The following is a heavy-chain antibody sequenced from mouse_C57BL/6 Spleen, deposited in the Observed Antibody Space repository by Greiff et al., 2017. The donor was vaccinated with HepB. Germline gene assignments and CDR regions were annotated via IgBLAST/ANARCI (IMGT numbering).Heavy chain of an antibody. Sequence: EVQLQESGGGLVQPGGSMKLSCVASGFTFSNYWMNWVRQSPEKGLEWVAQIRLKSDNYATHYAESVKGRFTISRDDSKSSVYLQMNNLRAEDTGIYYCTRSVKGYWYFDVWGTGTTVTVSS. CDR3: TRSVKGYWYFDV. CDR1: GFTFSNYW. V-gene: IGHV6-3*01. J-gene: IGHJ1*03. CDR2: IRLKSDNYAT.